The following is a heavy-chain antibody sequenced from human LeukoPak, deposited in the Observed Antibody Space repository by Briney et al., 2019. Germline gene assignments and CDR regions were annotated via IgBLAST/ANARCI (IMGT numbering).Heavy chain of an antibody. CDR3: AKDLVQGYYYYMDV. Sequence: GGSLRLSCAASGFTFSSYGMSWVRQAPGKGLEWVSAISGSGGSTYYSDSVKGRFTISRDNSKNTLYLQMNSLRAEDTAVYYCAKDLVQGYYYYMDVWGKGTTVTISS. J-gene: IGHJ6*03. D-gene: IGHD2-8*02. CDR2: ISGSGGST. V-gene: IGHV3-23*01. CDR1: GFTFSSYG.